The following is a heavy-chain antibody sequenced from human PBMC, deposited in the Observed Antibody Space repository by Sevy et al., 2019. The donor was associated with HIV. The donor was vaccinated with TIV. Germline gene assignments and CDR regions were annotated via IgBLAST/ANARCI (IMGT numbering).Heavy chain of an antibody. Sequence: GGSLRLSCAASGFTFSSYVMSWVRQAPGKGLEWVSAISGSGGSTYYADSVKGRFTISRDNSKNTLYLQMNSLRAEDTAVYYCAKHTTYYYGMDVWGQGTTVTVSS. D-gene: IGHD1-26*01. CDR3: AKHTTYYYGMDV. V-gene: IGHV3-23*01. CDR1: GFTFSSYV. CDR2: ISGSGGST. J-gene: IGHJ6*02.